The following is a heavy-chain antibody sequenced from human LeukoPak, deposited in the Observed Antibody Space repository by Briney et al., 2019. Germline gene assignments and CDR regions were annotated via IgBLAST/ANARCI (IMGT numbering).Heavy chain of an antibody. CDR3: AKGGCSCSYGSSGALDY. D-gene: IGHD5-18*01. CDR2: IWYYCSNK. J-gene: IGHJ4*02. Sequence: PGRSLRLSRAASGFTPSNYGILCVRQAPGKGLEWGTLIWYYCSNKYYADAVKRRFTISRDNSKNTLHRPMNSLISADTAVYYCAKGGCSCSYGSSGALDYWGQGALVTVSS. V-gene: IGHV3-33*06. CDR1: GFTPSNYG.